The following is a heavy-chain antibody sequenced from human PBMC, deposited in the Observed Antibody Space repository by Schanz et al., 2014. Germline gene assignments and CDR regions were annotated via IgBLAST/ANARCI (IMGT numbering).Heavy chain of an antibody. CDR2: INPNTGGT. V-gene: IGHV1-2*04. J-gene: IGHJ4*02. D-gene: IGHD6-13*01. CDR3: ARDGVDAAAGGNY. CDR1: GYTFTSYG. Sequence: QVQLVQSGAEVKKPGASVKVSCKASGYTFTSYGINWVRQAPGQGLEWMGWINPNTGGTNFAQKFQGWVTVTRDTSISTVYMELSRVTYEDTAVYYCARDGVDAAAGGNYWGQGTLVTVSS.